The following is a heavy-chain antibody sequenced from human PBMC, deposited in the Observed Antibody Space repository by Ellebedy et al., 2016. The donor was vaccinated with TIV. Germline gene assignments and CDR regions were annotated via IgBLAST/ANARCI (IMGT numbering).Heavy chain of an antibody. Sequence: ASVKVSCKASGGTFSSYAISWVRQAPGQGLEWMGRIIPILAIAIYAQKFQGRVSITADKSASTAYMELSSLRSEDTAVYYCARVRTGTNVWGQGTLVTVSS. V-gene: IGHV1-69*04. D-gene: IGHD1-7*01. J-gene: IGHJ4*02. CDR1: GGTFSSYA. CDR2: IIPILAIA. CDR3: ARVRTGTNV.